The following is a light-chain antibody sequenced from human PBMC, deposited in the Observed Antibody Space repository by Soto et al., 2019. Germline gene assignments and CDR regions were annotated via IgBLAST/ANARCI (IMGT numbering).Light chain of an antibody. V-gene: IGKV3-15*01. CDR1: QSVSSN. CDR3: QQYNNWPPYT. CDR2: GAS. J-gene: IGKJ2*01. Sequence: EIVVTQSPATLSVSPGERATLSCRASQSVSSNLAWYQQKPGQAPRLLIYGASFRATGIPARFSGSGSGTEFTLTISSLQSEDLAVYYCQQYNNWPPYTFGQGTKLEIK.